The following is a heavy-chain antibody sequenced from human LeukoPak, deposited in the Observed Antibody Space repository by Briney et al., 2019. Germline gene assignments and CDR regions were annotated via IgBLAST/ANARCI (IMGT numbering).Heavy chain of an antibody. V-gene: IGHV3-48*01. J-gene: IGHJ4*02. CDR2: ISTSSSPI. Sequence: PGGSLRLSCAASGFTFSSYAMSWVRQAPGKGLEWVSYISTSSSPIYYADSVKGRFTISRDNAKNSLYLQMNSLRAEDTAVYYCARDEYSGSYSWGQGTLVTVSS. CDR1: GFTFSSYA. D-gene: IGHD1-26*01. CDR3: ARDEYSGSYS.